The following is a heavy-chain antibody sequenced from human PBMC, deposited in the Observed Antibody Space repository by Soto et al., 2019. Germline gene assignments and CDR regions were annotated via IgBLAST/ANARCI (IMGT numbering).Heavy chain of an antibody. J-gene: IGHJ4*02. D-gene: IGHD4-17*01. CDR1: GFSVSTSGVG. CDR2: IYWDDDK. Sequence: QITLKESGPTLVKPTQTLTLTGTFSGFSVSTSGVGVGWIRQPPGKALEWLALIYWDDDKRYSPSLKSRLSITKGTSKNQVVLTMTNMDPVDTATYFCAHMTTMTPLGDYWGQGTLVTVSS. V-gene: IGHV2-5*02. CDR3: AHMTTMTPLGDY.